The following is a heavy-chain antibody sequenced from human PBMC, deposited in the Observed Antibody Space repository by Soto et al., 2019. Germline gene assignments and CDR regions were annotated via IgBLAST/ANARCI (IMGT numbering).Heavy chain of an antibody. D-gene: IGHD3-22*01. V-gene: IGHV4-31*03. J-gene: IGHJ4*02. CDR1: GGSISSGAYY. CDR3: ARDTTWNYYDCSCYAFPIRDFDY. Sequence: SETLSLTCTVSGGSISSGAYYWSWIRLHPGKGLEWIGYIYYSGSTYYNPSLKSRVTISVDTSKNQFSLKLSSVTAADTAVYYCARDTTWNYYDCSCYAFPIRDFDYCGMQNLVTISA. CDR2: IYYSGST.